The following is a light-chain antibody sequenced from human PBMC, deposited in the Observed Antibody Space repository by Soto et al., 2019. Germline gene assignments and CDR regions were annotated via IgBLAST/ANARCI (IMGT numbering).Light chain of an antibody. CDR2: APS. Sequence: EIVLMQSRGTLSLSPWERSTRSCRAFESVSGSYLAWYQQEAVQCPKLLISAPSSRATGIPDRLSGSGSGTDFTLTISRPEHEDSPVYYCQQSSTSITFGQGTRLEIK. CDR3: QQSSTSIT. V-gene: IGKV3D-20*02. J-gene: IGKJ5*01. CDR1: ESVSGSY.